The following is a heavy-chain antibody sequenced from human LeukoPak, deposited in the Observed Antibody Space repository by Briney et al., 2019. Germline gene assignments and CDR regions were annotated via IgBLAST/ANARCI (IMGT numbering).Heavy chain of an antibody. CDR3: ARLSQTPDYYTLGGYYYLGY. CDR1: GGTFSSYA. D-gene: IGHD3-10*01. Sequence: SVKVSCKASGGTFSSYAISWVRQAPGQRREGLGGIIPIFGTANYAQKFQGRVTITTDESTSTAYMELSSLRSEDTAIYYCARLSQTPDYYTLGGYYYLGYWGQGTPVTVSS. V-gene: IGHV1-69*05. CDR2: IIPIFGTA. J-gene: IGHJ4*02.